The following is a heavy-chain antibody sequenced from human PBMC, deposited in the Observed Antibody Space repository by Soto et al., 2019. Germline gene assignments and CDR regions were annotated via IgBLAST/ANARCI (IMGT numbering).Heavy chain of an antibody. D-gene: IGHD6-13*01. V-gene: IGHV4-31*03. J-gene: IGHJ4*02. CDR1: GGSISSGDYY. CDR2: VYYSGLT. Sequence: QVQLQESGPGLVRPSQTLSLTCTVSGGSISSGDYYWSWIRQHPGRGLEWIGYVYYSGLTFYNPSLKSRLTRSVDTSKNQFYLRLGSVTAADTAVYYCAREMFSRTWYPGDWGQGTLVTVSS. CDR3: AREMFSRTWYPGD.